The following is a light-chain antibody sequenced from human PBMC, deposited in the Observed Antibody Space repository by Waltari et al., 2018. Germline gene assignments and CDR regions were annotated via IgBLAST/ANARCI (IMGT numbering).Light chain of an antibody. J-gene: IGKJ3*01. CDR3: QQYNNLPFT. CDR1: QDISNY. V-gene: IGKV1-33*01. CDR2: DAS. Sequence: DIQMTQSPSSLSASVGDRVTVTCQASQDISNYLNWYQQRPGKAPKLLIYDASSLETGVPSRFSASGSWTDFTFTISSLQPEDIATYYCQQYNNLPFTFGPGTTVDIK.